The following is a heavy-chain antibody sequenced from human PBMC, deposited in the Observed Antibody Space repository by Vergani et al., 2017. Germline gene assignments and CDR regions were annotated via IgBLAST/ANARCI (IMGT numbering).Heavy chain of an antibody. Sequence: QVQLVESGGGLVKPGGSLRLSCAASGFSFSDHSMTWIRQAPGKGLEWVSYISNSGNTIEYADSVKGRFAISRDNAKSSLFLQMDSLRAEDTAVYYCARAYGKYDCFDYWGQRTLVTVSS. CDR1: GFSFSDHS. J-gene: IGHJ4*01. CDR3: ARAYGKYDCFDY. V-gene: IGHV3-11*01. CDR2: ISNSGNTI. D-gene: IGHD2-21*02.